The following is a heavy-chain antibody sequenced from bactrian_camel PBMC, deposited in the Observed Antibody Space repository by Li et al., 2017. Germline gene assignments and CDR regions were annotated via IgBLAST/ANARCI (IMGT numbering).Heavy chain of an antibody. Sequence: EVQLVESGGGSVQAGGSLRLSCAASGYTYNRNCMAWFRQAPGKEREGVARIATGSGNTYYADSVKGRFTISQDNAKNAVYLQMNSLKPEDTATYYCAARGPYCYTKLSVRDFTYWGQGTQVTVS. J-gene: IGHJ6*01. CDR3: AARGPYCYTKLSVRDFTY. CDR2: IATGSGNT. CDR1: GYTYNRNC. D-gene: IGHD2*01. V-gene: IGHV3S40*01.